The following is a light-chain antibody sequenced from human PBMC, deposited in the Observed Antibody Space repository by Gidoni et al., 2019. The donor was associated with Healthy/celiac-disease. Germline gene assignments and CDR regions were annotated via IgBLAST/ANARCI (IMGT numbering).Light chain of an antibody. CDR3: QQYGSSLCS. Sequence: EIGLTQSPGTLSLSPGERATLSCRASQSVSSSYLAWYQQKPGQAPRLLIYGASSRATGIPDRFSGSGSGTDCTLTISRLDPEDFAVYYCQQYGSSLCSFGQGTKLEIK. CDR2: GAS. CDR1: QSVSSSY. J-gene: IGKJ2*04. V-gene: IGKV3-20*01.